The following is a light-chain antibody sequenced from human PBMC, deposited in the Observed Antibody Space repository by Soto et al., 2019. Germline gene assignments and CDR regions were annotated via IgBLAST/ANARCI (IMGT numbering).Light chain of an antibody. CDR2: VAS. J-gene: IGKJ1*01. Sequence: DIQMTQSPSTLPASVGDRVTITCRASQSISNWLAWYQQKPGKAPNLLIYVASSLQSGVPSRFSGSGSGADFTLTISSLQPEDFATYYCQQSYSTPWTFGQGTKVDIK. CDR1: QSISNW. V-gene: IGKV1-39*01. CDR3: QQSYSTPWT.